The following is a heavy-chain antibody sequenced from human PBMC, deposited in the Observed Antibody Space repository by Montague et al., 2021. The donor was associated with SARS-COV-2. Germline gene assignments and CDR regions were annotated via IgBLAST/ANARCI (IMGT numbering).Heavy chain of an antibody. D-gene: IGHD3-10*01. J-gene: IGHJ3*02. V-gene: IGHV3-30*04. CDR3: ARDITMVRGVITIEGDFDI. CDR1: GFTFSRYA. Sequence: SLRLSCAASGFTFSRYAMHWVRQAPGKGLERVAVISYDGSNKYYADSVKGRFTISRDNSKNTLYLQMNSLRAEDTAVYYCARDITMVRGVITIEGDFDIWGQGIMVTVSS. CDR2: ISYDGSNK.